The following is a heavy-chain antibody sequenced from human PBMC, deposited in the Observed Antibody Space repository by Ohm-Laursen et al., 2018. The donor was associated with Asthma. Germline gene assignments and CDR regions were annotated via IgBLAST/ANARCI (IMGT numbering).Heavy chain of an antibody. J-gene: IGHJ1*01. D-gene: IGHD1-26*01. CDR2: ISTASSFI. Sequence: SLRLACAASVYTLSRYRLHWIRPIPGKGLEWVACISTASSFIHYADSVRGRVTTSRDNAKNSVYLQMNSLRAEDTALYYCAKIGPEWELPGREYSLHHWGQGTQVTVSS. V-gene: IGHV3-21*04. CDR3: AKIGPEWELPGREYSLHH. CDR1: VYTLSRYR.